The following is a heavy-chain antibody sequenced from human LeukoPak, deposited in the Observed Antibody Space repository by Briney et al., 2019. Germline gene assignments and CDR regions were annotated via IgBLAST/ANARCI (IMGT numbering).Heavy chain of an antibody. V-gene: IGHV1-2*02. CDR2: INPNSGGT. D-gene: IGHD2-2*01. Sequence: ASVKVSCTASGYTFTGYYMHWVRQAPGQGLEWMGWINPNSGGTNYAQKFQGRVTMTRDTSISTAYMELSRLRSDDTAVYYCARVGWVVVPAAVSSYYYYYMDVWGKGTTVTVSS. CDR3: ARVGWVVVPAAVSSYYYYYMDV. CDR1: GYTFTGYY. J-gene: IGHJ6*03.